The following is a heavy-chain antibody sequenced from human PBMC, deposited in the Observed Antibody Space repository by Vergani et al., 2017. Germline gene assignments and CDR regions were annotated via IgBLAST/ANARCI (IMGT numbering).Heavy chain of an antibody. CDR2: IWYDGSNK. CDR1: GCTFSSYG. J-gene: IGHJ6*03. D-gene: IGHD1-7*01. CDR3: ARDAQTALELRDYYYYYMDV. V-gene: IGHV3-33*01. Sequence: QVQLVESGGGVVQPGRSLRLSCAASGCTFSSYGMHWVRQAPGKGLEWVAVIWYDGSNKYYADSVKGRFTISRDNSKNTLYLQMNSLRAEDTAVYYCARDAQTALELRDYYYYYMDVWGKXP.